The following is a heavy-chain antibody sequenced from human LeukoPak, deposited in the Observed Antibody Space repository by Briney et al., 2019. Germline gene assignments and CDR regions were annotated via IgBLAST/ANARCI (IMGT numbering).Heavy chain of an antibody. CDR3: AGGWAVTGNPNWFDP. J-gene: IGHJ5*02. V-gene: IGHV3-23*01. CDR2: ISGSGGST. CDR1: GFTFSSYA. D-gene: IGHD6-19*01. Sequence: PGGSLRLSCAASGFTFSSYAMSWVRQAPGKGLEWVSAISGSGGSTYYADSVKGRFTISRDNSKNTLYLQMDSLRAEDTAVYYCAGGWAVTGNPNWFDPWGQGTLVTVSS.